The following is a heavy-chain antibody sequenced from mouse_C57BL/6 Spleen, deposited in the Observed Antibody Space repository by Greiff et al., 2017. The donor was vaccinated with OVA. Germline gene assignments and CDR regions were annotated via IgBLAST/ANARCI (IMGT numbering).Heavy chain of an antibody. Sequence: QVQLQQPGAELVRPGTSVKLSCKASGYTFTSYWMHWVKQRPGQGLEWIGVIDPSDSYTNYNQKFKGKATLTVDTSSSTAYMQLSSLTSEDSAVYYCARDDGYYFDYWGQGTTLTVSS. CDR3: ARDDGYYFDY. D-gene: IGHD2-3*01. V-gene: IGHV1-59*01. CDR2: IDPSDSYT. J-gene: IGHJ2*01. CDR1: GYTFTSYW.